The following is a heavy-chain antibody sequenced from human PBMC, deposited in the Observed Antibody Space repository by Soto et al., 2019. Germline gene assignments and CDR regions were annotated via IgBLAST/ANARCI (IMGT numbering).Heavy chain of an antibody. Sequence: GGSLRLSCAASGFTFSNHAMYWVRQAPGKGLEYVSAISRNGDSTYYANSVKGRFTISRDNSKNTLYLQMNSLRAEDTAVYYCAKWGGERPPYYYYGMDVWGQGTTVTVSS. V-gene: IGHV3-64*01. CDR3: AKWGGERPPYYYYGMDV. D-gene: IGHD1-26*01. J-gene: IGHJ6*02. CDR2: ISRNGDST. CDR1: GFTFSNHA.